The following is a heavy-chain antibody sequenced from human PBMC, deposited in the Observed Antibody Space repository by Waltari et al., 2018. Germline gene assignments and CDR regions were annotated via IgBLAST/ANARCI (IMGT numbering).Heavy chain of an antibody. J-gene: IGHJ4*02. Sequence: EVQLVESGGDLVQPGGSLRLSCAASGFTFSNYWMHWLRQAPGKGLAWVSRSNVAGSSTVYANSVAGRLTISRDNAKSTVYLEMSGLRAEDTAVYYCTRGEINYSRFDYWGQGSLVTVSS. CDR2: SNVAGSST. V-gene: IGHV3-74*01. CDR1: GFTFSNYW. CDR3: TRGEINYSRFDY. D-gene: IGHD4-4*01.